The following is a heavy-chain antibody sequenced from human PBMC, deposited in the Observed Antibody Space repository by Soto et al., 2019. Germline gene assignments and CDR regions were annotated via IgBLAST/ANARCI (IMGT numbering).Heavy chain of an antibody. D-gene: IGHD6-13*01. V-gene: IGHV1-69*01. CDR1: GDTFTSYS. CDR3: ARWRSSSWFAVFFQF. CDR2: IIPKFGST. Sequence: QGQLVQSGAEVKKPGSSVKVSCKSSGDTFTSYSIAWMRQAPGQGLEWMGGIIPKFGSTKYARKFQDRVTITADXSXXXAXXXXXXXXXXXXXXXXXARWRSSSWFAVFFQFWGQGTRVTVSS. J-gene: IGHJ1*01.